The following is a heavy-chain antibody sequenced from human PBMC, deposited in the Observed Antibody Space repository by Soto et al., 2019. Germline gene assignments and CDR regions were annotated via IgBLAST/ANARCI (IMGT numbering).Heavy chain of an antibody. D-gene: IGHD4-17*01. Sequence: SETLSLTCTVSGGSISSSSYYWGWIRQPPGKGLEWIGSIYYSGSTYYNPSLKSRVTISVDTSKNQFSLKLSSVTAADTAVYYCAVTTPYYYYGMDVWGQGTTVTVSS. V-gene: IGHV4-39*01. J-gene: IGHJ6*02. CDR1: GGSISSSSYY. CDR2: IYYSGST. CDR3: AVTTPYYYYGMDV.